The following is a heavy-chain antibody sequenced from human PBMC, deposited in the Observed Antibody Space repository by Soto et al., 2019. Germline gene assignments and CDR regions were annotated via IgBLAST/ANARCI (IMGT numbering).Heavy chain of an antibody. CDR1: GFTFSSYA. CDR2: ISGSGGST. CDR3: AKERHLWFGELSDAFDI. J-gene: IGHJ3*02. Sequence: GGPLRLSCAASGFTFSSYAMSWVRQAPGKGLEWVSAISGSGGSTYYADSVKGRFTISRDNSKNTLYLQMNSLRAEDTAVYYCAKERHLWFGELSDAFDIWGQGTMVTVSS. V-gene: IGHV3-23*01. D-gene: IGHD3-10*01.